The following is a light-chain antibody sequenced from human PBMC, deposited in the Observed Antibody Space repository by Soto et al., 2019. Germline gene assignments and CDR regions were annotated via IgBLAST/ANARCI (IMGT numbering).Light chain of an antibody. CDR2: EVT. Sequence: QSALTQPPSASGSPGQSVTISCTGTSSDVGGYNYVSWYQQHPGEAPKLMIYEVTKRPSGVPDRFSGSKSGNTASLTVSGLQAEDEADYYCISYAGSNNYVFGTGTKVTVL. CDR3: ISYAGSNNYV. V-gene: IGLV2-8*01. CDR1: SSDVGGYNY. J-gene: IGLJ1*01.